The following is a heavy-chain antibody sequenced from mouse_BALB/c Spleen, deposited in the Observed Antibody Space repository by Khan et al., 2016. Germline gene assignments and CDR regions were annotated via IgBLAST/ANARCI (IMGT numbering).Heavy chain of an antibody. J-gene: IGHJ2*01. CDR3: ARGDY. CDR2: VNPYTDGT. Sequence: VQLQQSGPVLVKPGTSVKMSCKASGYTFTPYIIHWAKQKPGQGLEWIGYVNPYTDGTQYHEKFKHKATLTSDKSSSTAYMDLSSLTSDDSAVYYCARGDYWGQGTTLTVSS. V-gene: IGHV1S136*01. CDR1: GYTFTPYI.